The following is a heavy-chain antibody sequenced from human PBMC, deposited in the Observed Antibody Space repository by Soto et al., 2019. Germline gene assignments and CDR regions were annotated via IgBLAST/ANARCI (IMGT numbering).Heavy chain of an antibody. J-gene: IGHJ5*02. CDR2: IYYSGST. CDR1: GGSISSSSYY. CDR3: ARSDGYNSGGWFDP. Sequence: SETLSLTCTVSGGSISSSSYYWGWIRQPPGKGLEWIGSIYYSGSTYYNPSLKSRVTISVDTSKNQFSLKLSSVTAADTAVYYCARSDGYNSGGWFDPWGQGTLVTVSS. V-gene: IGHV4-39*01. D-gene: IGHD5-12*01.